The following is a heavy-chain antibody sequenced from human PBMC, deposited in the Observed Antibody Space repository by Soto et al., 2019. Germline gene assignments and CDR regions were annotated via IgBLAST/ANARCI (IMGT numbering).Heavy chain of an antibody. CDR2: MYTSERS. CDR1: GGSITNYY. J-gene: IGHJ5*02. D-gene: IGHD4-4*01. CDR3: ARDDYKDGGNNWFDP. Sequence: QVQLQQSGPGLVKASETLSLTCTVSGGSITNYYWTWVRQPAGKGLEGIGRMYTSERSNYNPSFRSRVTMSLDTSKNQFSLELHSVTAADTAVYYCARDDYKDGGNNWFDPWGQGTLVTVSS. V-gene: IGHV4-4*07.